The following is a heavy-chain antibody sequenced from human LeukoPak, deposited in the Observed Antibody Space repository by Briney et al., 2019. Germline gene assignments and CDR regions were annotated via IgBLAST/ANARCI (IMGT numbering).Heavy chain of an antibody. CDR3: ARVNRGDAFDI. D-gene: IGHD3-16*02. CDR2: ISYDGGNE. Sequence: GGSLRLSCAASGFTFSTYGMHWVRQAPGKGLEWVAVISYDGGNEYYADSVKGRFTISRDNSKNTLSLQMNSLRAEDTAVYYCARVNRGDAFDIWGQGTLVTVSS. CDR1: GFTFSTYG. V-gene: IGHV3-30*03. J-gene: IGHJ3*02.